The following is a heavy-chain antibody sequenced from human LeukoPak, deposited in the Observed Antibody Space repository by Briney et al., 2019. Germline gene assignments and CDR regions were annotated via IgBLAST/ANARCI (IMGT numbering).Heavy chain of an antibody. Sequence: SETLSLTCAVSDDSITRGNWWSWIRQPPGKGLEWIGYIHHSGSTNYSPSLKSRVTISVDTSKNQFSLKLSSVTAADTAVYYCARQLAVAGPYYFDYWGQGTLVTVSS. V-gene: IGHV4-59*08. D-gene: IGHD6-19*01. J-gene: IGHJ4*02. CDR1: DDSITRGNW. CDR2: IHHSGST. CDR3: ARQLAVAGPYYFDY.